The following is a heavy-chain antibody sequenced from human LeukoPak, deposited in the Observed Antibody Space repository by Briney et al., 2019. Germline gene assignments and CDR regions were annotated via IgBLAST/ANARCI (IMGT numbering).Heavy chain of an antibody. Sequence: SETLSLTCAVYGGSFSGYYWSWIRQPPGKGLVWIGEINHSGSTNYNPSLKSRVTISVDTSMNQFSLKLSSVTAADTAVYYCAREKGNSYGYDYWGQGTLVTVSS. V-gene: IGHV4-34*01. CDR1: GGSFSGYY. D-gene: IGHD5-18*01. CDR3: AREKGNSYGYDY. CDR2: INHSGST. J-gene: IGHJ4*02.